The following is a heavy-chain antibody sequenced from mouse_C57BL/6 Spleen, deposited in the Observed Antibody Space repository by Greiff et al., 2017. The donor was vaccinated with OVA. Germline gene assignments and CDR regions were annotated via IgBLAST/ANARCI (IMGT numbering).Heavy chain of an antibody. Sequence: DVHLVESGGGLVKPGGSLKLSCAASGFTFSSYAMSWVRQTPEKRLEWVATISDGGSYTYYPDNVKGRFTISRDNATNNLYLQMSHLKSEDTAMYYCAREGSGGYYYFDYWGQGTTLTVSS. CDR3: AREGSGGYYYFDY. J-gene: IGHJ2*01. D-gene: IGHD2-3*01. V-gene: IGHV5-4*01. CDR2: ISDGGSYT. CDR1: GFTFSSYA.